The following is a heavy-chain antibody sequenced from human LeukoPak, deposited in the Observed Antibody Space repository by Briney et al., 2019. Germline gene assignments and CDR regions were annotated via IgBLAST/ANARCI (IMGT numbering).Heavy chain of an antibody. CDR2: IYYSGST. CDR1: GGSISSSSYY. Sequence: SETLSLTCTVSGGSISSSSYYWGWIRQPPGKGLEWIGSIYYSGSTYYNPSLKSRVTISVDTSKNQFSLKLSSVTAADTAVYYCARPRPLLSGDAFDIWGQGTMVTVSS. CDR3: ARPRPLLSGDAFDI. J-gene: IGHJ3*02. V-gene: IGHV4-39*01. D-gene: IGHD6-6*01.